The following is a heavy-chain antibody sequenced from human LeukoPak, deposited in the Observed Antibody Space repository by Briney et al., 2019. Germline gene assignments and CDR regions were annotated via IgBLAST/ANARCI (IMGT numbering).Heavy chain of an antibody. D-gene: IGHD3-22*01. Sequence: GGSLGLSCAASGFTFSDYYMSWIRQAPGKGLEWVSYISSSSSYTNYADSVKGRFTISRDNAKNSLYLQMNSLRAEDTAVYYCARDKAGYDSSGAVDYWGQGTLVTVSS. V-gene: IGHV3-11*05. CDR2: ISSSSSYT. J-gene: IGHJ4*02. CDR3: ARDKAGYDSSGAVDY. CDR1: GFTFSDYY.